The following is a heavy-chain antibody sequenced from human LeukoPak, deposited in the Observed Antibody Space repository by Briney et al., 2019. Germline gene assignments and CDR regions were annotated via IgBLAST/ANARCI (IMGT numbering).Heavy chain of an antibody. D-gene: IGHD6-19*01. J-gene: IGHJ4*02. CDR3: AKGGYSSGWRNYFDY. CDR2: ISGSGTGT. CDR1: GFTFSSYA. V-gene: IGHV3-23*01. Sequence: QPGGSLRLSCAASGFTFSSYAMSWVRQAPGKGLEWVSTISGSGTGTYYADSVKGRFTISRDNSKYTLYLQMNSPRADDTAVYYCAKGGYSSGWRNYFDYWGQGTLVTVSS.